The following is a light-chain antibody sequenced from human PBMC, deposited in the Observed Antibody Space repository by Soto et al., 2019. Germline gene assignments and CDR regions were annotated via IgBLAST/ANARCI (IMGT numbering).Light chain of an antibody. CDR1: SSDVGGYNL. CDR3: SSYTTSNTLV. V-gene: IGLV2-14*02. Sequence: QSVLTQPASVSGSPGQSITISCTGTSSDVGGYNLVSWYQQHPGKAPKLMIYEVTNRPSGVSNRFSGSKSGNTASLTISGLQAEDEADYYCSSYTTSNTLVFGTGTQLTVL. J-gene: IGLJ1*01. CDR2: EVT.